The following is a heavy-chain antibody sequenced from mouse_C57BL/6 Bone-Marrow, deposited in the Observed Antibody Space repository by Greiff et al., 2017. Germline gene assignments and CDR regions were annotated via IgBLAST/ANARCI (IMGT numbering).Heavy chain of an antibody. J-gene: IGHJ3*01. CDR2: INPGSGGT. V-gene: IGHV1-54*01. Sequence: QVQLQQSGAELVRPGPSVKVSCKASGYAFTNYLIEWVKQRPGQGLEWIGVINPGSGGTNYNEKFKGKATLTADKSSSTAYMQLSSLTSEDSAVYFCARDYYSNRFAYWGQGTLVTVSA. CDR3: ARDYYSNRFAY. CDR1: GYAFTNYL. D-gene: IGHD2-5*01.